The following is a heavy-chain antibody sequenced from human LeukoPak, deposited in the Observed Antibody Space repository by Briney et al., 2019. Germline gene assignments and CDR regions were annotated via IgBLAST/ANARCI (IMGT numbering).Heavy chain of an antibody. D-gene: IGHD2-2*01. Sequence: SVKVSCKASGGTFSSYAISWVRQAPAQGLEWMGGIIPIFGTANYAQKFQGRVTITADESTSTAYMELSSLRSEDTAVYYCARALVPAAITSGYYYMDVWGKGTTVTVSS. CDR3: ARALVPAAITSGYYYMDV. CDR2: IIPIFGTA. CDR1: GGTFSSYA. V-gene: IGHV1-69*01. J-gene: IGHJ6*03.